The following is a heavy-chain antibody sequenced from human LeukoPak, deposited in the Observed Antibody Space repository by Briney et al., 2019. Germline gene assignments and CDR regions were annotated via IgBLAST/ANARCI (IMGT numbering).Heavy chain of an antibody. J-gene: IGHJ4*02. CDR2: IYDSGTT. CDR3: ARDPGGYFFDY. CDR1: GGSISSYY. Sequence: SETLSLTCTVSGGSISSYYWSWIRQPPGKGLEWIGYIYDSGTTNYNPSLKSRVAVSVDTSKNQFSLKLSSVTAADTAVYYCARDPGGYFFDYWGQGTLVTVSS. V-gene: IGHV4-59*01. D-gene: IGHD3-10*01.